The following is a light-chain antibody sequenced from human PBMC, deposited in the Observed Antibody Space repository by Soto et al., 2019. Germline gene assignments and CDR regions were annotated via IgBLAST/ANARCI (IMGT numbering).Light chain of an antibody. CDR1: SSNIGSNT. V-gene: IGLV1-44*01. J-gene: IGLJ2*01. CDR2: SNN. CDR3: AAWDDSLNAVV. Sequence: QSVLTQPPSASGTPVQRVTISCSGSSSNIGSNTVNWYQQLPGTAPKLLIYSNNQRPSGVPDRFSGSKSGTSASLAISGLQSEDDADYSCAAWDDSLNAVVFGGGTKLTVL.